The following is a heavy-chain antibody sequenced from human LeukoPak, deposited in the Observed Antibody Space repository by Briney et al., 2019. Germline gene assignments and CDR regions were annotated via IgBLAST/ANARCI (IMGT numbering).Heavy chain of an antibody. J-gene: IGHJ6*02. CDR2: INSDGSST. CDR1: GFTFSSYW. D-gene: IGHD3-22*01. V-gene: IGHV3-74*01. Sequence: AGGSLRLSCAASGFTFSSYWMHWVRQAPGKGLVWVSRINSDGSSTTYADSVKGRFTISRDNAKNSLYLQMNSLRAEDTAVYYCARGLAYDSSGYYRYYYYGMDVWGQGTTVTVSS. CDR3: ARGLAYDSSGYYRYYYYGMDV.